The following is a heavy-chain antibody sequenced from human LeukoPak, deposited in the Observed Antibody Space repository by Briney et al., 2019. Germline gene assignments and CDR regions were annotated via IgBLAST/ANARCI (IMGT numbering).Heavy chain of an antibody. D-gene: IGHD4-17*01. V-gene: IGHV3-23*01. CDR3: AKHLRFDYGVYGDYFDF. Sequence: GGSLRLSCAASGFTFSSGFNTYAMTWVREAPGKGLEWVSAISGSGADTYYADSVKGRFTISRDNSKNTLYLQMNSLRAEDTAVYYCAKHLRFDYGVYGDYFDFWGQGTLVTVSS. CDR2: ISGSGADT. J-gene: IGHJ4*02. CDR1: GFTFSSGFNTYA.